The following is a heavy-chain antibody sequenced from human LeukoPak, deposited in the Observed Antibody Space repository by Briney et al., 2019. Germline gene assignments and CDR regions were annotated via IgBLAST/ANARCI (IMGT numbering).Heavy chain of an antibody. CDR3: ARSSRELGGYAPWELMPPFDY. J-gene: IGHJ4*02. CDR2: ISSGSSTI. D-gene: IGHD1-7*01. Sequence: GGSLRLSCAASGFTFSYYYMSWIRQAPGKGLEWVSYISSGSSTIFYADSVKGRFTISRDNAKNSLYLQMNSLRAEDTAVYYCARSSRELGGYAPWELMPPFDYWGQGTLVTVSS. V-gene: IGHV3-11*04. CDR1: GFTFSYYY.